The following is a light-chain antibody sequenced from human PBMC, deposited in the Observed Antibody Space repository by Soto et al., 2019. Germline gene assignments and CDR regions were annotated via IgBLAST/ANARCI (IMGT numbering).Light chain of an antibody. Sequence: DIQMTQSPSSVSASVGDRVTITCRASQDIRSWVTWYQQKPGKAPKLLIFAASSLQSGVPSRFSSSGAGTDFNLPISSLQPEDFASYYCQQSNSAPRTFGGGTKVELK. J-gene: IGKJ4*01. CDR1: QDIRSW. V-gene: IGKV1-12*01. CDR3: QQSNSAPRT. CDR2: AAS.